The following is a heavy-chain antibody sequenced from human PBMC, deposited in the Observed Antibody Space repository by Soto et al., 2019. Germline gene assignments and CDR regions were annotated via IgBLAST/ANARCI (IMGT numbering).Heavy chain of an antibody. J-gene: IGHJ4*02. Sequence: QVQLVESGGGVVQPGRSLRLSCAASGFPFSSYGMHWVRQAPGKGLVWVGVIWFDGSNKDYAESVKGRFTISRDNSKNMLYLQMNSLRADDTAVYYCASSINWGQGTLVTVSS. CDR2: IWFDGSNK. CDR3: ASSIN. CDR1: GFPFSSYG. V-gene: IGHV3-33*03.